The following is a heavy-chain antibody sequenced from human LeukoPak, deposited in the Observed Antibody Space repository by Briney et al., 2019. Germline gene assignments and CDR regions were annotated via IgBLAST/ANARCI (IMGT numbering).Heavy chain of an antibody. D-gene: IGHD3-16*01. CDR2: IQPDGSEQ. V-gene: IGHV3-7*01. J-gene: IGHJ5*02. CDR3: ASQSFARFDP. CDR1: GLSFSRHW. Sequence: GGSLRLSCVASGLSFSRHWMSWVRQAPGKALEWVGNIQPDGSEQYPVDSVKGRFTISRDNARNSLFLHMNSLRVEDTAVYYCASQSFARFDPWGQGTLVTVS.